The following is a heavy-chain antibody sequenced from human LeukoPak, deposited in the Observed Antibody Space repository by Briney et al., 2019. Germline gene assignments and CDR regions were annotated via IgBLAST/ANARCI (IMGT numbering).Heavy chain of an antibody. Sequence: PGGSLRLSCAASGFTFSSYEMNWVRQAPGKGLERVSYISSSGSTIYYADSVKGRFTISRDNAKNSLYLQMNSLRAEDTAVYYCARDSAGSGSYVGYFEYWGQGTLATVSS. CDR3: ARDSAGSGSYVGYFEY. D-gene: IGHD3-10*01. CDR1: GFTFSSYE. V-gene: IGHV3-48*03. CDR2: ISSSGSTI. J-gene: IGHJ4*02.